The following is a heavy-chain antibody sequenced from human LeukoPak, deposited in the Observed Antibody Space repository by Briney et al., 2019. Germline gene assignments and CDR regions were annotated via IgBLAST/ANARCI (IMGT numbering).Heavy chain of an antibody. CDR3: ARTYSSSWYNAYYFDY. V-gene: IGHV3-7*01. CDR1: GFTFSSYW. J-gene: IGHJ4*02. Sequence: GGSLRLSCAASGFTFSSYWMSWVRQAPGKGLEWVANIKQDGSEKYYVDSVKGRFTISRDNAKNSLYLQMNSPRAEDTAVYYCARTYSSSWYNAYYFDYWGQGTLVTVSS. D-gene: IGHD6-13*01. CDR2: IKQDGSEK.